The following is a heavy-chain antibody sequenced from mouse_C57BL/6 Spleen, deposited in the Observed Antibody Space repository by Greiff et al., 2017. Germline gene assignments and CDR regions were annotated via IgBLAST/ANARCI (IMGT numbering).Heavy chain of an antibody. CDR1: GYTFTSYG. CDR2: LYPRSGNT. D-gene: IGHD1-1*01. V-gene: IGHV1-81*01. J-gene: IGHJ2*01. Sequence: QVQLQQSGAELARPGASVKLSCKASGYTFTSYGISWVKQRTGQGLEWIGELYPRSGNTYYNEKFKGKATLTADKSSSTAYMELRSLTSEDSAVYFCARKGTTVVAKDYFDYWGQGTTLTVSS. CDR3: ARKGTTVVAKDYFDY.